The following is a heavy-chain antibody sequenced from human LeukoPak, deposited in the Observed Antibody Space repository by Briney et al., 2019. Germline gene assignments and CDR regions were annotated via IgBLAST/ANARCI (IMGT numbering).Heavy chain of an antibody. CDR1: GAFITNSHW. Sequence: SETLSLTCAVSGAFITNSHWWSWARQPPGKGLEWIGEIYHSGTTNYNPSLKSRFTMSVDKSKNQFSLKLSSVTAADTAVYYCATYFYGEYGSYYFDYWGQGTLVTVSS. J-gene: IGHJ4*02. V-gene: IGHV4-4*02. CDR3: ATYFYGEYGSYYFDY. CDR2: IYHSGTT. D-gene: IGHD4-17*01.